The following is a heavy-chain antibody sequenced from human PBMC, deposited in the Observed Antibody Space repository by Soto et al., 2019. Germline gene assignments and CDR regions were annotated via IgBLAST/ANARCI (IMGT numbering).Heavy chain of an antibody. CDR1: GDSVSSASYY. V-gene: IGHV4-61*01. Sequence: SETLSLTCTVSGDSVSSASYYWSWIRQPPGKEQERIGYIYYSGSTNYNSSLKSRVTISVDTSKNQFSLKLSSVTAADTAVYYCARENGDYDYYYYGMDVWGQGTTVT. J-gene: IGHJ6*02. CDR3: ARENGDYDYYYYGMDV. D-gene: IGHD4-17*01. CDR2: IYYSGST.